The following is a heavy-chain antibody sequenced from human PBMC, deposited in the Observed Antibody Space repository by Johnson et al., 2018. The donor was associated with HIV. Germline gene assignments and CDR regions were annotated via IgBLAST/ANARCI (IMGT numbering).Heavy chain of an antibody. J-gene: IGHJ3*02. CDR1: GFTFDDYV. CDR3: ARDPTTQYLRLIGDFGSFDI. Sequence: VRLVDSGGRVVRPGGSLRVSCPATGFTFDDYVVSWVRHAPGKGLEWVSSLNWKDGSTTYADSVKGRFIVSRDNAKHSLYLQMNSLRAEDTALYYCARDPTTQYLRLIGDFGSFDIWGQGTMVTVSS. D-gene: IGHD2-2*01. CDR2: LNWKDGST. V-gene: IGHV3-20*04.